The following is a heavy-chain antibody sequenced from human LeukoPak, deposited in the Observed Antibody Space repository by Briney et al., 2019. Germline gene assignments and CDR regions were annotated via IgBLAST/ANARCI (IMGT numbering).Heavy chain of an antibody. J-gene: IGHJ4*02. D-gene: IGHD5-18*01. CDR1: GFTVSSDY. CDR3: ARYHTALNY. Sequence: GGSLRLSCAASGFTVSSDYMTWVRQAPGKGLEWVSVIYSGGSTYYADSVKGRFTISRDNSKNTVYLQLNNLRVEDTAVYYCARYHTALNYWGQGTLVTASS. CDR2: IYSGGST. V-gene: IGHV3-53*01.